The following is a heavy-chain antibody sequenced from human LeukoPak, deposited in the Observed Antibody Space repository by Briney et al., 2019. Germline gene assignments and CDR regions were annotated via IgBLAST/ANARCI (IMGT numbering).Heavy chain of an antibody. J-gene: IGHJ1*01. CDR3: ARGLSPGRFQH. CDR2: INHSGST. Sequence: SGTLSLTCAVYGGSFSGYYWSWIRQPPGKGLEWIGEINHSGSTNYNPSLKSRVTISVDTSKTQFSLKLSSVTAADTAVYYCARGLSPGRFQHWGQGTLVTVSS. V-gene: IGHV4-34*01. CDR1: GGSFSGYY.